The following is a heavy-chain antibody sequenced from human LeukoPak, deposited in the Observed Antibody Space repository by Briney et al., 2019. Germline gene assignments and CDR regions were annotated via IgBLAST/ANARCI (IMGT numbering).Heavy chain of an antibody. CDR3: ARDYYGSGSYSYAFDI. D-gene: IGHD3-10*01. CDR2: ISAYNGNT. Sequence: ASVKVSCKASGYTFTSYGISWVRQAPGQGLEWMGWISAYNGNTNYAQKFQGRVTMTTDTSTSTAYMELRSLRSDDTAVYYCARDYYGSGSYSYAFDIWGQGTMVTVSS. CDR1: GYTFTSYG. V-gene: IGHV1-18*01. J-gene: IGHJ3*02.